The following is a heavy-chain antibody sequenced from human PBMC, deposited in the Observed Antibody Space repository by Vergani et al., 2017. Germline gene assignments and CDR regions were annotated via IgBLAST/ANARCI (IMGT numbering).Heavy chain of an antibody. J-gene: IGHJ6*02. D-gene: IGHD5-12*01. CDR3: ARRGGRGYSGHLGPAYYYYGMDV. CDR1: GYSFTSYW. V-gene: IGHV5-10-1*01. Sequence: EVQLVPSGAEVKKPGESLKISCKGSGYSFTSYWISWVRQMPGKGLEWMGRIDPSDSYTNYSPSFQGHVTISADKSISTAYLQWSSLKASDTAMYYCARRGGRGYSGHLGPAYYYYGMDVWGQGTTVTVSS. CDR2: IDPSDSYT.